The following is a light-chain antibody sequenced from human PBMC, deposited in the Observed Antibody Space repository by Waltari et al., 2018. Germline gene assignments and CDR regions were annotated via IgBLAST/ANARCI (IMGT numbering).Light chain of an antibody. CDR1: SSHIGAASD. V-gene: IGLV1-40*01. CDR3: QSYDSSLSGWV. Sequence: QSVLTQPPSVSGAPGQRVTISCTGSSSHIGAASDVHWYQQLPGTAPKLLIYGNNNRPSGVPDRFSASKSGTSASLAITGLQAEDEADYYCQSYDSSLSGWVFGGRTKLTVL. CDR2: GNN. J-gene: IGLJ3*02.